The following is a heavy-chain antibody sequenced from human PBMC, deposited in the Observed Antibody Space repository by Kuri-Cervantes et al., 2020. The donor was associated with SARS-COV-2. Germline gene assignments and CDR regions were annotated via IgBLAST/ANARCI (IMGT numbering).Heavy chain of an antibody. V-gene: IGHV3-21*05. J-gene: IGHJ4*02. CDR2: ISSSSSYT. CDR1: GFTFNSYS. Sequence: GGSLRLSCAASGFTFNSYSMNWVRQAPGKGLEWVSYISSSSSYTNYADSVKGRFTISRDNAKNSLYLQMNSLRAEDTAVYYCARDLYYYDSSGYYDYWGQGTLVTVSS. D-gene: IGHD3-22*01. CDR3: ARDLYYYDSSGYYDY.